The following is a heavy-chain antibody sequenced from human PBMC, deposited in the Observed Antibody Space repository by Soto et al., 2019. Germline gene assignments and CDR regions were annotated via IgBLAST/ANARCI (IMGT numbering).Heavy chain of an antibody. J-gene: IGHJ6*02. CDR2: ISNDESIT. V-gene: IGHV3-74*01. Sequence: GGSLRLSCAASGFIFSNYWMHWVRQAPGKGLVWVSRISNDESITTYADSVEGRFTISRDNAKNTLYLQMNSLGAEDTAVYYCARGPSPYLGEALADVWGQGTTVTVSS. CDR3: ARGPSPYLGEALADV. CDR1: GFIFSNYW. D-gene: IGHD3-10*01.